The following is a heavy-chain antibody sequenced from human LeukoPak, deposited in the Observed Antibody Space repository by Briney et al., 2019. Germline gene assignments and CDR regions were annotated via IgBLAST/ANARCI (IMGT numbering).Heavy chain of an antibody. CDR1: GGSISSYY. CDR3: ASWDPFTYYYDSSGYWDI. D-gene: IGHD3-22*01. J-gene: IGHJ3*02. V-gene: IGHV4-59*01. CDR2: IYYSGST. Sequence: SETLSLTCTVSGGSISSYYWSWIRQPPGKGLEWIGYIYYSGSTNYNPSLKSRVTISVDTSKNQFSLKLSSVTAADTAVYYCASWDPFTYYYDSSGYWDIWGQGTMVTVSS.